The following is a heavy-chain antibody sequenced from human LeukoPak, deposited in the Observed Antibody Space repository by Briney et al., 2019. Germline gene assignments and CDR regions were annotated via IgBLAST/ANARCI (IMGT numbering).Heavy chain of an antibody. CDR2: ISSSSSYI. CDR1: GFTFSSYS. Sequence: PGGSLRLSCAASGFTFSSYSMNWVRQAPGKGLEWVSSISSSSSYIYYADSVKGRFTISGDNAKNSLYLQMNSLRAEDTAVYYCARDRILHSSGWYGYWGQGTLVTVSS. V-gene: IGHV3-21*01. CDR3: ARDRILHSSGWYGY. J-gene: IGHJ4*02. D-gene: IGHD6-19*01.